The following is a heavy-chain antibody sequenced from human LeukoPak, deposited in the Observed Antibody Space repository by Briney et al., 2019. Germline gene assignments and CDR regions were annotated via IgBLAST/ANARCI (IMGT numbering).Heavy chain of an antibody. J-gene: IGHJ4*02. CDR3: ARARSAVRGAKIDY. V-gene: IGHV4-34*01. CDR1: GGSFSSYY. D-gene: IGHD3-10*01. Sequence: SETLSLTCAVYGGSFSSYYWSWIRQPPGKGLEWIGEINHSGSTNYNPSLKSRVTISVDTSKNQFSLKLSSVTAADTAVYYCARARSAVRGAKIDYWGQGTLVTVSS. CDR2: INHSGST.